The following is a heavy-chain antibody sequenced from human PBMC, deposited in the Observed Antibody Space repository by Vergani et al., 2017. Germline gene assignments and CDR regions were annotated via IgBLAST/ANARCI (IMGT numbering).Heavy chain of an antibody. J-gene: IGHJ6*02. CDR2: IWYDGSNK. Sequence: QVQLVESGGGVVQPGRSLRLSCAASGFTFSSYGMHWVRQAPGKGLEWVAVIWYDGSNKYYADSVKGRFTISRDNSKNTLYLQMNSLRAEDTAVYYCARDNSIAARLNKNYYYYYGMDVWGQGP. CDR3: ARDNSIAARLNKNYYYYYGMDV. CDR1: GFTFSSYG. D-gene: IGHD6-6*01. V-gene: IGHV3-33*01.